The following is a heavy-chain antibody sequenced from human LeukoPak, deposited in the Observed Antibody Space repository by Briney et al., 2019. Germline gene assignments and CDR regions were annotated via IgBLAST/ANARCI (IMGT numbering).Heavy chain of an antibody. J-gene: IGHJ4*02. Sequence: GGSLRLSCAASGFTFSSYEVNWVRQAPGKGLEWVSYISSSGSTIYYADSVKGRFTISRDNAKNSLYLQLNSLRAEDTAVYYCARDFEISSGWGQGTLVTVSS. CDR1: GFTFSSYE. CDR2: ISSSGSTI. V-gene: IGHV3-48*03. D-gene: IGHD6-19*01. CDR3: ARDFEISSG.